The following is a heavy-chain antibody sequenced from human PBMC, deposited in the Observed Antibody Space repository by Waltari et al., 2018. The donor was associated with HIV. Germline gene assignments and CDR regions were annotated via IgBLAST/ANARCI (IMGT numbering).Heavy chain of an antibody. CDR2: IYYSGSV. CDR1: GGAISPYY. CDR3: ARTINWADSFDL. D-gene: IGHD7-27*01. Sequence: QVQLQESGPRLVKSSETLSLTCSVSGGAISPYYWSWIRQSPGRGLVWIGYIYYSGSVDYNPSLKSRVTMSVDMSRNQFSLNLTSVTAADTATYYCARTINWADSFDLWGQGTKVIVSS. V-gene: IGHV4-59*01. J-gene: IGHJ3*01.